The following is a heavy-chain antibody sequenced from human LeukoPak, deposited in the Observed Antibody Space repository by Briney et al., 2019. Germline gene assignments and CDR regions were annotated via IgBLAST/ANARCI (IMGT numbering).Heavy chain of an antibody. CDR3: ARVNKSCSGGSCYPQLDY. V-gene: IGHV1-46*01. J-gene: IGHJ4*02. Sequence: ASVKVSCKASGYTFTSYYMHWVRQAPGQGLEWMGIINPSGGSTSYAQKFQGRVTMTRDMSTSTVYMELSSLRSEDTAVYYCARVNKSCSGGSCYPQLDYWGQGTLVTVSS. D-gene: IGHD2-15*01. CDR1: GYTFTSYY. CDR2: INPSGGST.